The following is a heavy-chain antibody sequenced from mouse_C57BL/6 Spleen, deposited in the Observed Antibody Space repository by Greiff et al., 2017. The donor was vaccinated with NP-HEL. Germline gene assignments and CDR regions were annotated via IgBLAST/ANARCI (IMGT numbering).Heavy chain of an antibody. V-gene: IGHV2-2*01. CDR2: IWSGGST. CDR1: GFSLTSYG. CDR3: ARNYMVSKVYYAMDY. Sequence: QVQLQQSGPGLVQPSQSLSITCTVSGFSLTSYGVHWVRQSPGKGLEWLGVIWSGGSTDYNAAFISRLSISKDNSKSQVFFKMNSLQADDTAIDYCARNYMVSKVYYAMDYWGQGTSVTVSS. J-gene: IGHJ4*01. D-gene: IGHD2-3*01.